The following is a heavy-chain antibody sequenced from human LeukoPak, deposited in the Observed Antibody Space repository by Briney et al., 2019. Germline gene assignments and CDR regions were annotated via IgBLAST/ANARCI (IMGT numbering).Heavy chain of an antibody. CDR2: MNPSGGTS. J-gene: IGHJ6*02. CDR1: GYPFTNYH. CDR3: ARVGATGYYYYYGMDV. V-gene: IGHV1-2*06. Sequence: ASVKVSCKASGYPFTNYHIHWIRQAPGQGLEWMGLMNPSGGTSTYAQKFQGRVTMTRDTSISTAYMELNRLRSDDTAVYYCARVGATGYYYYYGMDVWGQGTTVTVSS. D-gene: IGHD1-26*01.